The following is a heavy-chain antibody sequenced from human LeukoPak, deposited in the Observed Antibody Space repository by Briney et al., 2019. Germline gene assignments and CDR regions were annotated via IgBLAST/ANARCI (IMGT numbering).Heavy chain of an antibody. Sequence: QTGGSLRLSCAASGFTFSSYWMHWVRHAPGKGLVWVSRINSDGSSTSYADSVKGRFTISRDNAKNTLYLQMNSLRAEDTAVYYCARVHIAVAGTSDYFDYWGQGTLVTVSS. CDR1: GFTFSSYW. J-gene: IGHJ4*02. V-gene: IGHV3-74*01. CDR2: INSDGSST. CDR3: ARVHIAVAGTSDYFDY. D-gene: IGHD6-19*01.